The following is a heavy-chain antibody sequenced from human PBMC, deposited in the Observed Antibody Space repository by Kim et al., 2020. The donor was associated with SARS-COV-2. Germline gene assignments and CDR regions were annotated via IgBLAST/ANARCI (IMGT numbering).Heavy chain of an antibody. J-gene: IGHJ4*02. Sequence: SETLSLTCTVSGGSVSSGSYYWSWIRQPPGKGLEWIGYIYYSGSTNYNPSLKSRVTISVDTSKNQFSLKLSSVTAADTAVYYCARDAEGQWLVFDYWGQGTLVTVSS. CDR2: IYYSGST. CDR3: ARDAEGQWLVFDY. V-gene: IGHV4-61*01. D-gene: IGHD6-19*01. CDR1: GGSVSSGSYY.